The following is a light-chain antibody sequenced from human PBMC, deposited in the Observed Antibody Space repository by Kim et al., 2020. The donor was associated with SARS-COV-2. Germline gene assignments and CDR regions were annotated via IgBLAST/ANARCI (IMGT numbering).Light chain of an antibody. CDR2: QDD. J-gene: IGLJ2*01. Sequence: SYELTQPPSVSLSPGQTVSITCSGDKLGDKFVSWYQQKPGQTPLLVISQDDRRPSGILERFSGSNSGNTATLTISGTQAMDEADYYCQAWDSNTYVVFGG. CDR3: QAWDSNTYVV. CDR1: KLGDKF. V-gene: IGLV3-1*01.